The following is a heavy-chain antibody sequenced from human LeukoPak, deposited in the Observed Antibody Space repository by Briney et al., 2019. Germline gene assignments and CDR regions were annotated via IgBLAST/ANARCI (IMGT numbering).Heavy chain of an antibody. CDR3: ARDVSGTTRRLFAFDI. Sequence: SETLSLTCTVSGGSISSYYWSWIRQPPGKGLEWIGRIYTSGSTNYNPSLKSRVTISVDTSKNQFSLKLSSVTAADTAVYYCARDVSGTTRRLFAFDIWGQGTMVTVSS. V-gene: IGHV4-4*08. D-gene: IGHD1-7*01. CDR1: GGSISSYY. J-gene: IGHJ3*02. CDR2: IYTSGST.